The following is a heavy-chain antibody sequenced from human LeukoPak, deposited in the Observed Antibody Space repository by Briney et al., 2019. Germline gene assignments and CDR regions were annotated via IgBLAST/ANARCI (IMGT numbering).Heavy chain of an antibody. D-gene: IGHD4-17*01. CDR1: GGSISSGGYS. CDR2: IFDSGST. J-gene: IGHJ4*02. V-gene: IGHV4-30-2*01. Sequence: SQTLSLTCAVSGGSISSGGYSWSWIRQPPGKGLEWIGYIFDSGSTYYSPSLKSRVTISVERSRNQFSLQLSSVTAADTAVYYCASRKGTTVTTYFDYWGQGTLVTVSS. CDR3: ASRKGTTVTTYFDY.